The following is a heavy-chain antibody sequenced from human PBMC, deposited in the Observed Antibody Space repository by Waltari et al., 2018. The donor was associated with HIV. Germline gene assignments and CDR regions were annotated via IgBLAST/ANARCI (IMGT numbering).Heavy chain of an antibody. CDR2: INPNSGGT. D-gene: IGHD2-2*03. CDR1: GYPFTGYY. J-gene: IGHJ5*02. CDR3: ARVGHGYCSSSSCYQDNWFDP. Sequence: QVQLVQSGAEVKKPGASVKVSCKASGYPFTGYYMHWVRQAPGQGLEWMGWINPNSGGTNYAQKFQGRVTMTRDTSISTAYMELSRLRSDDTAVYYCARVGHGYCSSSSCYQDNWFDPWGQGTLVTVSS. V-gene: IGHV1-2*02.